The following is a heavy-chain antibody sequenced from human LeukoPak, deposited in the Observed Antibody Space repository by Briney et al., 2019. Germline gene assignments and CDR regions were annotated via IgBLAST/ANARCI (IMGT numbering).Heavy chain of an antibody. D-gene: IGHD3-3*01. J-gene: IGHJ5*02. CDR1: GFIFSSYW. CDR3: AREDYDFWTGYFRFRGATRFDP. Sequence: PGGSLRLSCEASGFIFSSYWMSWVRQAPGKGLEWVANIKEGGSEKYYEDSVKGRFTISRDNAKNSLYLQMNSLRAEDTAVYYCAREDYDFWTGYFRFRGATRFDPWGQGTLVTVSS. CDR2: IKEGGSEK. V-gene: IGHV3-7*01.